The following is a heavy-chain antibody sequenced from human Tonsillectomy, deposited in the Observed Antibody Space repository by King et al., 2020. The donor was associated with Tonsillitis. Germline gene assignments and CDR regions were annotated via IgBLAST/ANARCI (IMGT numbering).Heavy chain of an antibody. J-gene: IGHJ6*02. D-gene: IGHD2-2*01. V-gene: IGHV4-34*01. Sequence: VQLQQWGAGLLKPSETLSLTCAVYGGSFSGYYWSWIRQPPGKGLEWIGEINHSGSTNYNPSLKSRVTISVDTSKNQFSLKLSSVTAADTAVYYCARGRRRAPRLGYCRSTSCGRDGYYYYGMDVWGQGTTVTVSS. CDR1: GGSFSGYY. CDR2: INHSGST. CDR3: ARGRRRAPRLGYCRSTSCGRDGYYYYGMDV.